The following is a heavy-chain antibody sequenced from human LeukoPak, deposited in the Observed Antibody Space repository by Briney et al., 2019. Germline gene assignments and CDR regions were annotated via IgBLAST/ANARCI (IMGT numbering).Heavy chain of an antibody. Sequence: GRSLRLSCAASGFTFSSYAMHWVRQAPGKGLEWVAVISYDGSNKYYADSVKGRFTISRDNSKNTLYLQMNSLRAEDTAVYYCAKDARVATTPDWYFDLWGRGTLVTVSS. D-gene: IGHD5-12*01. CDR3: AKDARVATTPDWYFDL. J-gene: IGHJ2*01. CDR2: ISYDGSNK. V-gene: IGHV3-30-3*01. CDR1: GFTFSSYA.